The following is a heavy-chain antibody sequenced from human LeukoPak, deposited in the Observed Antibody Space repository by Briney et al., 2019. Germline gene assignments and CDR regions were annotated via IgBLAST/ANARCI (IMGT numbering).Heavy chain of an antibody. CDR2: INPSGGST. J-gene: IGHJ4*02. D-gene: IGHD6-13*01. Sequence: ASVKVSCKASGYTFTAYHIHWVRQAPGQGLEWMGIINPSGGSTTYAQKFQGRVAMTSDTSTSTVYMELSSLRSDDTAVYFCARVPTDSSGWYHLDYWGQGTLATVSS. CDR1: GYTFTAYH. V-gene: IGHV1-46*01. CDR3: ARVPTDSSGWYHLDY.